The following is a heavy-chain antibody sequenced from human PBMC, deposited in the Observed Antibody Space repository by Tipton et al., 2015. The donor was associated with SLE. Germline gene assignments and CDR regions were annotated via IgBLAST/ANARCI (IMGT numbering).Heavy chain of an antibody. CDR2: IYYSGST. V-gene: IGHV4-39*07. J-gene: IGHJ2*01. CDR1: GGSISSSYYY. D-gene: IGHD6-6*01. Sequence: TLSLTCIVSGGSISSSYYYWGWIRQPPGQGLEWIGSIYYSGSTYYNPALKSRVTISVDTSKNQFSLKLSSVPAADTAVYYCARSSSSYWYFDVWGRGTLVTVSS. CDR3: ARSSSSYWYFDV.